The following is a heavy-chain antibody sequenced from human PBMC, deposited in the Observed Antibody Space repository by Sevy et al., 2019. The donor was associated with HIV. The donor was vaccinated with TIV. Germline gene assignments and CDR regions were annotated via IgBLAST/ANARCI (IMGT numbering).Heavy chain of an antibody. D-gene: IGHD2-2*02. J-gene: IGHJ4*02. CDR2: IYPDDSDT. CDR1: GYSFTTYC. CDR3: ARHGGSRCTGASCYTGFDY. V-gene: IGHV5-51*01. Sequence: GESLKISCTGSGYSFTTYCIGWVRQMPGKGLEWMGMIYPDDSDTRYSPSFEGQVTISADKSISTAFLQWSSLKASDTAMYYCARHGGSRCTGASCYTGFDYWGQGTLVTVSS.